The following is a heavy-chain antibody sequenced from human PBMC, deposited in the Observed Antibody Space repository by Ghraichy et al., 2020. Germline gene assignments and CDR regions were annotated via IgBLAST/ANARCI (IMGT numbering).Heavy chain of an antibody. D-gene: IGHD3-22*01. Sequence: GGSLRLSCAASEFTFSSYAMSWVRQAPGKGLEWVSAISGSGLSTYYADSVKGRFTISRDNSKNTLYLQMNSLRAEDAAVYHCAKVYWSGRNYYSDTSVGKTDWYFDLWGRGTLVTVSS. CDR3: AKVYWSGRNYYSDTSVGKTDWYFDL. CDR1: EFTFSSYA. V-gene: IGHV3-23*01. J-gene: IGHJ2*01. CDR2: ISGSGLST.